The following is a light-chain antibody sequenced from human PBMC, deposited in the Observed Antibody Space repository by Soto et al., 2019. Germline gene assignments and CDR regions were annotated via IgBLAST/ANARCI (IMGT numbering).Light chain of an antibody. J-gene: IGLJ1*01. V-gene: IGLV2-14*01. Sequence: QSALTQPASVSGSPGQLITISCTATSGDIGGFYYVSWYQQLPGEAPKLLISEVSNRPSGISHRFSGSKSGKTASLIISGLQTEDEGDYYCSTYTAGSSVFGTGTKVTVL. CDR1: SGDIGGFYY. CDR2: EVS. CDR3: STYTAGSSV.